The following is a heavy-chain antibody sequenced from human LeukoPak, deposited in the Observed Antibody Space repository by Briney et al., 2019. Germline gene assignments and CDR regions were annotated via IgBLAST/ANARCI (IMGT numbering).Heavy chain of an antibody. CDR3: ARDFVVVPAAISVGAFDI. D-gene: IGHD2-2*01. CDR1: GFTFGADS. J-gene: IGHJ3*02. Sequence: GGSLRLSCAASGFTFGADSMNWVRQAPGKGLEWVSYISSSGSNIDYADSVKGRFTISRDNAKNSLYLQMNSLRAEDTAVYYCARDFVVVPAAISVGAFDIWGQGTMVTVSS. CDR2: ISSSGSNI. V-gene: IGHV3-21*05.